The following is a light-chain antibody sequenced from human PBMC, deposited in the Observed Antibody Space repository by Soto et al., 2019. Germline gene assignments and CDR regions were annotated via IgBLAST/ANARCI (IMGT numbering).Light chain of an antibody. Sequence: ELVVTQSPATLSVSPGDRSTLSCRASQSVSHNLAWYQQKPGQAPRLLIYDASTRATGIPARFSGSGSGTELTLTIRSLQSEDFAVYYCHQYNNWPLITFGQGTRLEIK. CDR2: DAS. CDR1: QSVSHN. J-gene: IGKJ5*01. CDR3: HQYNNWPLIT. V-gene: IGKV3-15*01.